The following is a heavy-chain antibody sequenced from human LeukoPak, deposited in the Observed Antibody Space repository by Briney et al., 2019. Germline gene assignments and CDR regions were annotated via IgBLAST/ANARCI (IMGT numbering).Heavy chain of an antibody. CDR2: ISANSATT. CDR1: GFAFNIYP. D-gene: IGHD6-19*01. CDR3: ATLMYTSGRQGFDS. V-gene: IGHV3-23*01. J-gene: IGHJ4*02. Sequence: GGSLRLSCAASGFAFNIYPMIWARQAPGKGLEWVSSISANSATTNYADSAKGRFTVSRDNPKSTVYLQMNSLRAEDTAVYYCATLMYTSGRQGFDSWGQGTRVTVSS.